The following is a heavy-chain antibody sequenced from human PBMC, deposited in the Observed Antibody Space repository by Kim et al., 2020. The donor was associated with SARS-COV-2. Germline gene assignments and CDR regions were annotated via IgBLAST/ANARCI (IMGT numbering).Heavy chain of an antibody. CDR1: GFNFNKYW. Sequence: GGSLRISCVTSGFNFNKYWMNWVRQAPGKGLEWVAHINEDGSQKVSVDSVEGRFTISRDNDRNSLYLQFNSLRVEDTAVYYCARDWNGDFDLWGQGTLVTVSS. CDR2: INEDGSQK. V-gene: IGHV3-7*01. CDR3: ARDWNGDFDL. J-gene: IGHJ4*02. D-gene: IGHD1-1*01.